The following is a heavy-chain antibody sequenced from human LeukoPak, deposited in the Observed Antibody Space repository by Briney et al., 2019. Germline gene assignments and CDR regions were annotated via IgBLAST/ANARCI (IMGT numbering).Heavy chain of an antibody. Sequence: RVSVRLSCAASGLTFNNYWMHWVRQAPGKGLVWVSRINSDGTSTSCADSVKGRFTISRDDAKSTLYLQMNSLRAEDTAVYYCARDGYNLDVFDIWGQGTMVTVSA. D-gene: IGHD5-24*01. CDR2: INSDGTST. CDR1: GLTFNNYW. CDR3: ARDGYNLDVFDI. V-gene: IGHV3-74*01. J-gene: IGHJ3*02.